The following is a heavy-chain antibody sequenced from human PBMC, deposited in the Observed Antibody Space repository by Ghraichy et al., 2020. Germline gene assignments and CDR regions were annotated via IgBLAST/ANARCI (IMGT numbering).Heavy chain of an antibody. V-gene: IGHV3-23*01. D-gene: IGHD2-15*01. CDR1: GFTFSSYA. J-gene: IGHJ4*02. Sequence: GGSLRLSCAASGFTFSSYAMSWVRQAPGKGLEWVSAISGSGGSTYYADSVKGRFTISRDNSKNTLYLQMNSLRAEDTAVYYCAPRPSTIYCSGGSCYWGYWGQGTLVTVSS. CDR3: APRPSTIYCSGGSCYWGY. CDR2: ISGSGGST.